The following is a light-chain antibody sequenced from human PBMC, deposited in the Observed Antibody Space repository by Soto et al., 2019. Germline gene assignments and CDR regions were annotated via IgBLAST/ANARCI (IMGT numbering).Light chain of an antibody. CDR3: QHYNSYPWT. CDR2: DAS. Sequence: DIQMTQSPSTLSAFVGDRVTITCRASQSVNSWLAWYQQRPGKAPKLLIYDASTLESGVPSRFSGSGSGTEFTLTISSLQPDDFATYYCQHYNSYPWTFGQGTKVDIK. V-gene: IGKV1-5*01. J-gene: IGKJ1*01. CDR1: QSVNSW.